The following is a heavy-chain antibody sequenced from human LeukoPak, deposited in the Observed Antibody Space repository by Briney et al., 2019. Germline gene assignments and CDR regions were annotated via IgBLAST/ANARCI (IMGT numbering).Heavy chain of an antibody. Sequence: GGSLRLSCAASGFTFSSYAMSWVHQAPGKGLEWVSAISGSGGTTYSADSVKGRFTISRDNSKNTLYLQMNSLRAEDTAVYYCAKVKSGSDWSCLDYWGQGTLVTVSS. V-gene: IGHV3-23*01. CDR3: AKVKSGSDWSCLDY. J-gene: IGHJ4*02. CDR2: ISGSGGTT. CDR1: GFTFSSYA. D-gene: IGHD6-19*01.